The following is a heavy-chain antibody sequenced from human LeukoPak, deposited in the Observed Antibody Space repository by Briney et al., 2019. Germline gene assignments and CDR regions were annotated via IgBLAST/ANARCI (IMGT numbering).Heavy chain of an antibody. CDR1: GFTFDDYA. V-gene: IGHV3-9*01. J-gene: IGHJ4*02. CDR2: ISWNSGSI. CDR3: ARVGSYTVPD. D-gene: IGHD3-10*01. Sequence: GGSLRLSCAASGFTFDDYAMHWVRQAPGKGLEWVSGISWNSGSIGYADSVKGRFTISRDNAKNSLYLQMNSLRAEDTALYYCARVGSYTVPDWGQGTLVTVSS.